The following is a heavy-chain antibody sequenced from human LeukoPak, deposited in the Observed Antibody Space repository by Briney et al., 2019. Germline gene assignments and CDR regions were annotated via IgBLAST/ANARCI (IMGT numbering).Heavy chain of an antibody. CDR3: AGYDHTNYLAY. D-gene: IGHD1-14*01. CDR1: GGPIGYNY. Sequence: SETLSLTCTVSGGPIGYNYWNWIRQSPERGLEWIGYISSSGSIDYTPSLRSRVTMSLDTSKNHLSLNLRSVSAADTAIYYCAGYDHTNYLAYWGQGILVTVSS. J-gene: IGHJ4*02. V-gene: IGHV4-59*13. CDR2: ISSSGSI.